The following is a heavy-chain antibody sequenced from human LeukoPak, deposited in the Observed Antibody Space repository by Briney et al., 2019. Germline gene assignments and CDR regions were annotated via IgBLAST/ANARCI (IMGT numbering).Heavy chain of an antibody. CDR2: IYYSGST. CDR1: GGSISSSSYY. D-gene: IGHD4-11*01. CDR3: AKTHSHFPPYFDY. V-gene: IGHV4-39*07. J-gene: IGHJ4*02. Sequence: SETLSLTCTVSGGSISSSSYYWGWIRQPPGKGLEWIGSIYYSGSTYYNPSLKSRVTISVDTSKNQFSLRLSSVTAADTAVYYCAKTHSHFPPYFDYWGQGTLVIVSS.